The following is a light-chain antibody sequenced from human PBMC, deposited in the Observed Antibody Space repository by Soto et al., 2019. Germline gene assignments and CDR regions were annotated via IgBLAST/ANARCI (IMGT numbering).Light chain of an antibody. CDR1: SSDVGGYNY. Sequence: QSALTQHASVSGSPGQSITISCTGTSSDVGGYNYVSWYQQHPGKAPKLIIYEISNRPSGVSNRFSGSKSGDTASLTISGLHAEDEADYDCSSYTSSSTLDVFGTGTKLTVL. CDR2: EIS. J-gene: IGLJ1*01. CDR3: SSYTSSSTLDV. V-gene: IGLV2-14*01.